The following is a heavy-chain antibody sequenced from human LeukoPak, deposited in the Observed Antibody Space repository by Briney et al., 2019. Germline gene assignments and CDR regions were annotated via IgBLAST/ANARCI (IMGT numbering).Heavy chain of an antibody. V-gene: IGHV3-30*18. J-gene: IGHJ4*02. CDR1: GLTFRNYG. D-gene: IGHD5-12*01. CDR2: ISIDGSEK. CDR3: ANPQSRGYDYLDY. Sequence: PGRSLRLSCAASGLTFRNYGMHWVRQAPGKGLEWVAVISIDGSEKYYADSVKGRFTISRDNSKNTLYLQMNSLRGDDTAIYYCANPQSRGYDYLDYWGLGTLVTVSS.